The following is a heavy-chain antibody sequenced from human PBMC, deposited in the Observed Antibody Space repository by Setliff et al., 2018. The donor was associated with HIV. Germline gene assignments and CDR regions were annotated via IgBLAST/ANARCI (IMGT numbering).Heavy chain of an antibody. Sequence: ASVKVSCKASGYTFTSYGISWVRQAPGQGLEWRGWISAYNGNTNYAQKLQGRVTMTTDTSTSTAYMELRSLRSDDTAVYYCARVLDFWSGYYGYYFDYWGQGTLVTVSS. V-gene: IGHV1-18*01. CDR3: ARVLDFWSGYYGYYFDY. CDR2: ISAYNGNT. D-gene: IGHD3-3*01. J-gene: IGHJ4*02. CDR1: GYTFTSYG.